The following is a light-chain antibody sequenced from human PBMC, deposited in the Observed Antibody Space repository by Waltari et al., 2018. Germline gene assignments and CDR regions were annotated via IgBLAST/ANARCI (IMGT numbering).Light chain of an antibody. CDR1: QSISRF. CDR3: QKHGSLPAT. J-gene: IGKJ1*01. V-gene: IGKV3-20*01. Sequence: ELMLTPSAGTTSLDAGARATRSCRASQSISRFLGWYQRKPGQAPRLLIYDAATRATGIPDRFSGSGSGTDFSLTIRRLEPEDIAVYYCQKHGSLPATFGQGTKVEI. CDR2: DAA.